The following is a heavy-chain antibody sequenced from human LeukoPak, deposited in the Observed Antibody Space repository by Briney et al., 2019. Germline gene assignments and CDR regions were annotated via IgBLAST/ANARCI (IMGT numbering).Heavy chain of an antibody. CDR2: IYYSGST. CDR3: ARYAAIRSWFDP. Sequence: SQTLSLTCTVSGGSISSGGYYWSWIRQHPGKGLEWIGYIYYSGSTYYNPSLKSRVTISVDTSKNQFSLKLSSVTAADTAVYYCARYAAIRSWFDPWGQGTLVTVSS. J-gene: IGHJ5*02. D-gene: IGHD2-2*02. V-gene: IGHV4-31*03. CDR1: GGSISSGGYY.